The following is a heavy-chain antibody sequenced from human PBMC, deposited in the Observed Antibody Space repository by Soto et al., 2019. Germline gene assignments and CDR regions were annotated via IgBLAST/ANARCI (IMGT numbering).Heavy chain of an antibody. V-gene: IGHV3-30*18. CDR2: ISYDGSNK. Sequence: QVQLVESGGGVVQPGRSLRLSCAASGFTFSSYGMHWVRQAPGKGLEWVAVISYDGSNKYYADSVKGRFTISRDNSKNTLYLQMNILRAEDTAVYYCAKDLGATPWFDPWGQGTLVTVSS. CDR1: GFTFSSYG. J-gene: IGHJ5*02. CDR3: AKDLGATPWFDP. D-gene: IGHD1-26*01.